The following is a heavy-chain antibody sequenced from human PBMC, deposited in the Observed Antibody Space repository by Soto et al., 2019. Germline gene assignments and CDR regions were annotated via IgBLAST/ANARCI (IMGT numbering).Heavy chain of an antibody. Sequence: PSETLSLTCTVSGGSVSNGNYYWGCIRQSPGKGLEWIVSVYYMVRRYSKSSVKRRITMSVDTSKNQFSLNLNSVTASDTAVYFCVSQRHSELRHASFAYWGPGPLVT. CDR2: VYYMVRR. CDR1: GGSVSNGNYY. D-gene: IGHD1-7*01. J-gene: IGHJ4*02. CDR3: VSQRHSELRHASFAY. V-gene: IGHV4-39*01.